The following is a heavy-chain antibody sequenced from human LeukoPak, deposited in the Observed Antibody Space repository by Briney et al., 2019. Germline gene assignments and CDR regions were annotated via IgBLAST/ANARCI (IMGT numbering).Heavy chain of an antibody. CDR1: GGSFSGYY. D-gene: IGHD3-10*01. V-gene: IGHV4-34*01. CDR3: ARHRGLITKRHAVDY. Sequence: SETLSLTCAVYGGSFSGYYWSWIRQPPGKGLEWIGEINHSGSTNYNPSLKSRVTISVDTSKNQFSLKLSSVTAADTAVYYCARHRGLITKRHAVDYWGQGTLVTVSS. J-gene: IGHJ4*02. CDR2: INHSGST.